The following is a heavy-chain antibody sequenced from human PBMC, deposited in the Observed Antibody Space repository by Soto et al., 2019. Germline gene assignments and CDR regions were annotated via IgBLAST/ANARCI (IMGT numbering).Heavy chain of an antibody. Sequence: GASVKVSCKASGYTFTTYYMHWVRQAPGQGLEWMGIISGNNGNTTYAQKFQGRVTMTIDTSTSTAYMELRSLTSDDTAVYYCAKNGQPPYYYYGLDVWGQGTKVTVSS. V-gene: IGHV1-18*04. CDR3: AKNGQPPYYYYGLDV. J-gene: IGHJ6*02. CDR2: ISGNNGNT. CDR1: GYTFTTYY. D-gene: IGHD2-8*01.